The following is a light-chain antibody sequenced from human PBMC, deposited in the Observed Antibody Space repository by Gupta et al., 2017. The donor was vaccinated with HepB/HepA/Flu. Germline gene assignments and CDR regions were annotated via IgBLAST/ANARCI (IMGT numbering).Light chain of an antibody. Sequence: SALTQPRSVSGSPGQSVTISCTGTSSDVGGYNYVSWYQQHPGKAPKLMIYDVSKRPSGVPDRFSGSKSGNTASLTISGLQAEDEADYYCCSHAGSWVFGGGTKLTVL. CDR1: SSDVGGYNY. V-gene: IGLV2-11*01. CDR2: DVS. J-gene: IGLJ3*02. CDR3: CSHAGSWV.